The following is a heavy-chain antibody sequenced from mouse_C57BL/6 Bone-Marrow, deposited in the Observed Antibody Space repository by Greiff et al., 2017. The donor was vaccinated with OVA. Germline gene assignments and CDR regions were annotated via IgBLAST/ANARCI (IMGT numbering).Heavy chain of an antibody. J-gene: IGHJ3*01. CDR1: ASPFTSYW. D-gene: IGHD1-1*01. CDR3: ARGGNMGNYAWFAY. CDR2: IDPSDSYP. V-gene: IGHV1-69*01. Sequence: QVQLQQPGAELVMPGASVKLSCKPSASPFTSYWLTGVRRGPGKGLEWIEEIDPSDSYPNYNEKFKSKATLTVDKSSSTAYMQLSSLTSEDSAVYYCARGGNMGNYAWFAYWGQGTLVTVSA.